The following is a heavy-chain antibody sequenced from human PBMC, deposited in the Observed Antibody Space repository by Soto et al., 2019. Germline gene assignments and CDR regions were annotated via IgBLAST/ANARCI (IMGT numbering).Heavy chain of an antibody. J-gene: IGHJ4*02. CDR2: INPYNGNT. D-gene: IGHD6-19*01. CDR1: GYTFTTYG. V-gene: IGHV1-18*01. Sequence: QIQLVQSGTEMKKPGASVKVSCKASGYTFTTYGITWVRQAPGQGLEWMGWINPYNGNTNYPQKFKGRVTMTTDTSTSTAYMELRSLRSDDTAVYYSARGVAAASDYWGQGTLITVSS. CDR3: ARGVAAASDY.